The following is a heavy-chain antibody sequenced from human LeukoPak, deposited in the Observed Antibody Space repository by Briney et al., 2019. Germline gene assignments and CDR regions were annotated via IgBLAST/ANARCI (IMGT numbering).Heavy chain of an antibody. CDR2: ISYDGSNK. Sequence: GRSLRLSCAASGFTFSSYGMHWVRQAPGKGLEWVAVISYDGSNKYYADSVKGRFTISRDNSKNTLYLQMNSLRAEDTAVYYCAAGTRGGSYPYYYYGMDVWGQGTTVTVSS. CDR3: AAGTRGGSYPYYYYGMDV. J-gene: IGHJ6*02. D-gene: IGHD1-26*01. CDR1: GFTFSSYG. V-gene: IGHV3-30*03.